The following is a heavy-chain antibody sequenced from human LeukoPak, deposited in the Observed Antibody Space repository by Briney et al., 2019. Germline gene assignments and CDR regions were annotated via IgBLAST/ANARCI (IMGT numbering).Heavy chain of an antibody. CDR1: GYTFTSYW. D-gene: IGHD3-16*02. CDR3: ATATITFGGVIPPSDP. J-gene: IGHJ5*02. V-gene: IGHV5-51*01. CDR2: IYPGDSDT. Sequence: GESLKISCKGSGYTFTSYWIAWVRQMPGKGLEWMGIIYPGDSDTRYSPSFQGQVTISADKSISTAYLHWSSLRASDTAIYYCATATITFGGVIPPSDPRGQGTLVTVSS.